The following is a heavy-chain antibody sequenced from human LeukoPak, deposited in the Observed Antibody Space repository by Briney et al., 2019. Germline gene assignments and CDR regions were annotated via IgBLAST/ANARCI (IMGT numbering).Heavy chain of an antibody. Sequence: GGSLRLSCAASGFTFSSYGMHWVRQAPGKGLEWVAVISYDGSNKYYANSVKGRFTISRDNSKNTLYLQMNSLRAEDTAVYYCAKRGYCSGGSCRIIDYWGQGTLVTVSS. V-gene: IGHV3-30*18. D-gene: IGHD2-15*01. J-gene: IGHJ4*02. CDR3: AKRGYCSGGSCRIIDY. CDR1: GFTFSSYG. CDR2: ISYDGSNK.